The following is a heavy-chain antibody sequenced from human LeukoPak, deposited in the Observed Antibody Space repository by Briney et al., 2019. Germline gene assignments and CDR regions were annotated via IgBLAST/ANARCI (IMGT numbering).Heavy chain of an antibody. CDR1: GCTFGNYW. CDR2: ISDDGSSA. Sequence: GGSLRLSCAASGCTFGNYWMHWVRQAPGKGVLWVARISDDGSSANCADSVQGRFTISRDNDKNTLYLQLHRSRAEDPDVYYCVSGYCSSTPCYRGPHWGQGTLVSVSS. V-gene: IGHV3-74*01. CDR3: VSGYCSSTPCYRGPH. J-gene: IGHJ4*02. D-gene: IGHD2-2*03.